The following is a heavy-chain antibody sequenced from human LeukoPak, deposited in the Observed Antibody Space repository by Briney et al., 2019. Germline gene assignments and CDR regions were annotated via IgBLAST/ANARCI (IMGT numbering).Heavy chain of an antibody. J-gene: IGHJ4*02. CDR3: ARGPNSGGPPNYLDY. D-gene: IGHD3-16*01. Sequence: GGSLRLSCAASGFTVSSNYMNWVRQAPGKGLEWVSLIYTGGSTYYADSVKGRFAISRDNSKNTLYLEMNSLRVEDTAVYYCARGPNSGGPPNYLDYWGQGTLVTVSS. V-gene: IGHV3-53*01. CDR2: IYTGGST. CDR1: GFTVSSNY.